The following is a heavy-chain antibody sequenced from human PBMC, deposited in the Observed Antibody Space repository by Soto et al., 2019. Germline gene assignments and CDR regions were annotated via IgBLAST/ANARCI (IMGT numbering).Heavy chain of an antibody. CDR3: ARRRYCSSTSCSWFDP. V-gene: IGHV5-51*01. CDR2: IYPGDSDT. D-gene: IGHD2-2*01. CDR1: GYSFTSYW. Sequence: GESLKISCKGSGYSFTSYWIGWVRQMPGKGLEWMGIIYPGDSDTRYSPSFQGQVTISADKSISTAYLQLSSLKASDTAMYYCARRRYCSSTSCSWFDPWGQGTLVTVSS. J-gene: IGHJ5*02.